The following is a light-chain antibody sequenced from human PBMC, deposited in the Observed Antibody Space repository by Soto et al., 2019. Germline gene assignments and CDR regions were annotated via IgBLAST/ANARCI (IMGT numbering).Light chain of an antibody. CDR3: QQYGPSFPLYS. Sequence: EIVLTQSPGTLSLSPGERATLSCRASQSVSSSYLAWYQQKRGQAPRLLIYGASSRATGIPDRFSGSVSGTDVTLTISRLQTEDFAVYYWQQYGPSFPLYSFGHVTKLEIK. CDR2: GAS. J-gene: IGKJ2*03. CDR1: QSVSSSY. V-gene: IGKV3-20*01.